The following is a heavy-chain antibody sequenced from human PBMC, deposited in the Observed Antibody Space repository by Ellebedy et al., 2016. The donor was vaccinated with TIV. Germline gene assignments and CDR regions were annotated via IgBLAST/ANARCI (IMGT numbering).Heavy chain of an antibody. Sequence: SETLSLTCAVYGGSFSGYYWSWIRQPPGKGLEWIGEINHSGSTNYNPSLKSRVTISVDTSKNQFSLNLSSVTAADTAVYYCAREGYYYGSGSYFVYWGQGTLVTVSS. D-gene: IGHD3-10*01. CDR3: AREGYYYGSGSYFVY. J-gene: IGHJ4*02. CDR2: INHSGST. CDR1: GGSFSGYY. V-gene: IGHV4-34*01.